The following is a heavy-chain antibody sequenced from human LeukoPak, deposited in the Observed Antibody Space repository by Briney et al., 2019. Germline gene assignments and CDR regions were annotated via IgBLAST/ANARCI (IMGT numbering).Heavy chain of an antibody. Sequence: KTSETLSLTCTVSGGSISSYYWSWIRQPPGKGLEWIGYIYYSGSTNYNPSLKSRVTISVDTSKNQFSLKLSSVTAADTAVYYCARGNSSGGYFDYWGQGTLVTVSS. CDR3: ARGNSSGGYFDY. CDR1: GGSISSYY. CDR2: IYYSGST. V-gene: IGHV4-59*08. J-gene: IGHJ4*02. D-gene: IGHD6-19*01.